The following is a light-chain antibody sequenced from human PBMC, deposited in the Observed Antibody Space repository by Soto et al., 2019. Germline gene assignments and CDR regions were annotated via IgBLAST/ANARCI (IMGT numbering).Light chain of an antibody. Sequence: QSALTQPASVSGSPGQSITIYCTGTSGDVGGYKFVSWYQQHPGKAPKLMIYEVSNRPSGVSSRFSGSKSGNTASLTISGLQAEDEADYFCGSYAGNSYVFGNGTKAPS. CDR1: SGDVGGYKF. V-gene: IGLV2-14*01. CDR3: GSYAGNSYV. CDR2: EVS. J-gene: IGLJ1*01.